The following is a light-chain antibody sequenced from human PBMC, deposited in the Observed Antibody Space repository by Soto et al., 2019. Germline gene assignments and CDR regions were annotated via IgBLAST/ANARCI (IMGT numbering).Light chain of an antibody. CDR1: QSISSW. J-gene: IGKJ1*01. CDR3: QQYNSYPVT. Sequence: DIQMTQSPSTLSASVGDRVTITCRASQSISSWLAWYQQKPGKATKLLIYDASSLESGVPSRFSGSGSGTEFTLTISSLQPDDFATYYCQQYNSYPVTFGQGTKVDIK. V-gene: IGKV1-5*01. CDR2: DAS.